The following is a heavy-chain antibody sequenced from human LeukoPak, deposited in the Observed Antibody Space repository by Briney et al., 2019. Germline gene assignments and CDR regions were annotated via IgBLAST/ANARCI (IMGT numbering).Heavy chain of an antibody. CDR1: GYTFTGYY. V-gene: IGHV1-2*02. D-gene: IGHD3-3*01. Sequence: GASVKVPCKASGYTFTGYYMHWVRQAPGQGLEWMGWINPNSGGTNYAQKFQGRVTMTRDTSISTAYMELSRLRSDDTAVYYCARSGSYDFWSGYYPFDYWGQGTLVTVSS. CDR3: ARSGSYDFWSGYYPFDY. CDR2: INPNSGGT. J-gene: IGHJ4*02.